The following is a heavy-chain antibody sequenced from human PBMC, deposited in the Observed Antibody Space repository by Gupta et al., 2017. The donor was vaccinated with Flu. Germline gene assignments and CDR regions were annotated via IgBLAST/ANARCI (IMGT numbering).Heavy chain of an antibody. CDR3: TLGYCSSTSCYRGAFDI. Sequence: EVQLVESGGGLVQPGRSLRLSCTASGFTFGDYAMSWFRQAPGKGLEWVGFIRSKAYGGTTEYAASVKGRFTISRDDSKSIAYLQMNSLKTEDTAVYYCTLGYCSSTSCYRGAFDIWGQGTMVTVSS. D-gene: IGHD2-2*02. J-gene: IGHJ3*02. CDR1: GFTFGDYA. V-gene: IGHV3-49*03. CDR2: IRSKAYGGTT.